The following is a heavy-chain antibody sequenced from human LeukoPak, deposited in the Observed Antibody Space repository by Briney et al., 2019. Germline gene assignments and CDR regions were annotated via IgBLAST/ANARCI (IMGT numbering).Heavy chain of an antibody. D-gene: IGHD3-10*01. Sequence: PSETLSLTCTVSGDSISSSYWSWIRQPPGKGLEWIGYVYYTGSSYYNPSLKSRATTSIDMSKNQFSLKLTSMTAADTAGYYCAGYGSGSYYKAFDFWGQGILVTVSP. V-gene: IGHV4-59*01. J-gene: IGHJ4*02. CDR2: VYYTGSS. CDR1: GDSISSSY. CDR3: AGYGSGSYYKAFDF.